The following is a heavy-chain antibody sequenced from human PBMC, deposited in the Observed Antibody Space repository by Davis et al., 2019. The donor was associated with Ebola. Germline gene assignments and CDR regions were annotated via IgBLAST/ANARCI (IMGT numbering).Heavy chain of an antibody. CDR1: GFTFSSYS. D-gene: IGHD3-3*01. CDR2: ISSSSSYI. V-gene: IGHV3-21*01. CDR3: ARVAWSISYLRHFDY. J-gene: IGHJ4*02. Sequence: PGGSLRLSCAASGFTFSSYSMNWVRQAPGKGLEWVSSISSSSSYIYYADSVKGRFTISRDNAKNSLYLQMNSLRAEDTAVYYCARVAWSISYLRHFDYWGQGTLVTVSS.